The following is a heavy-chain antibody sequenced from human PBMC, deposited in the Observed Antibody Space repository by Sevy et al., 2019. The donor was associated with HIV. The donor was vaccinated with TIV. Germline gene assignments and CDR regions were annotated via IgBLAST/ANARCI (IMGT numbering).Heavy chain of an antibody. CDR3: ASERSCGGDCFYFDN. CDR1: GFTFDDYG. CDR2: INWDGGST. V-gene: IGHV3-20*04. D-gene: IGHD2-21*02. Sequence: GGSLRLSCAASGFTFDDYGMSWVRQAPGKGLEWVSGINWDGGSTGYADSVKGRIIISRDNARNSLYLQMNRLRGEDTAFYYCASERSCGGDCFYFDNWGQGTLVTVSS. J-gene: IGHJ4*02.